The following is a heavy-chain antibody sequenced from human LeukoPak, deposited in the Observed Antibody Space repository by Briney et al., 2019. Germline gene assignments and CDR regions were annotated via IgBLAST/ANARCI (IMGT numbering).Heavy chain of an antibody. V-gene: IGHV3-20*04. CDR2: INWNGGRT. CDR1: GFIFEEYG. CDR3: AFDYGGNFGPRGGAFDT. J-gene: IGHJ3*02. D-gene: IGHD4-23*01. Sequence: GGSLRLSCTASGFIFEEYGMSWVRQAPGKGLEWVCGINWNGGRTGYGDSVKGRFTISSDNAKNLLYLQMDSLRAEDTAFYYCAFDYGGNFGPRGGAFDTWGQGTMVTVSS.